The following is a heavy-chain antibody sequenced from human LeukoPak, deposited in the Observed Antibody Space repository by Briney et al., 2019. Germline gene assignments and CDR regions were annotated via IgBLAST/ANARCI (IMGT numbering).Heavy chain of an antibody. CDR3: ARGRRYYYYYMDV. CDR2: INHSGST. V-gene: IGHV4-34*01. J-gene: IGHJ6*03. CDR1: GGSFSGYS. Sequence: TSETLSLTCAVYGGSFSGYSWSWIRQPPGKGLEWIGEINHSGSTNYNPSLKSRVTISVDTPKNQFSLKLSSVTAADTAVYYCARGRRYYYYYMDVWGKGTTVTVSS.